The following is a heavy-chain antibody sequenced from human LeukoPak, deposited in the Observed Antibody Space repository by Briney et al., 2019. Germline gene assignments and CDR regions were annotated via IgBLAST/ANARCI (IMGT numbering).Heavy chain of an antibody. CDR2: ISAYNGNT. Sequence: ASVKVSCKASGYTFTSYGISWVRQAPGQGLEWMGWISAYNGNTNYAQKLQGRVTMTTDTSTSTAYMELRSLRSDDTAVYCCARFGYYYDSSGYYESNSEVDYWGQGTLVTVSS. CDR1: GYTFTSYG. D-gene: IGHD3-22*01. CDR3: ARFGYYYDSSGYYESNSEVDY. J-gene: IGHJ4*02. V-gene: IGHV1-18*01.